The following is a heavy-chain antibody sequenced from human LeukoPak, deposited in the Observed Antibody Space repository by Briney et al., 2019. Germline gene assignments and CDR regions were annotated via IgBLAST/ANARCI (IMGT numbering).Heavy chain of an antibody. Sequence: PGGSLRLSCAASGFTFSSYSMNGVRQAPGKGLEWVSYISSSSSTIYYAASLKGRFTISRDNAKNSLYLQMNSLRPEDTAVYYCARVGPPGIAAAGSRGPWGQGTLVTVSS. D-gene: IGHD6-13*01. J-gene: IGHJ5*02. CDR1: GFTFSSYS. CDR3: ARVGPPGIAAAGSRGP. CDR2: ISSSSSTI. V-gene: IGHV3-48*01.